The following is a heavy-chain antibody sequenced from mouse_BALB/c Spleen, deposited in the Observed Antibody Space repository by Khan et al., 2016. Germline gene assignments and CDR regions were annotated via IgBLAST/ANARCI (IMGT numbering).Heavy chain of an antibody. D-gene: IGHD2-1*01. CDR3: NRKGIFYGNYDFDA. V-gene: IGHV1-15*01. CDR2: IDPENGGT. Sequence: QVQLKESGAELVRPGASVTLSCKASGYTFADYEMHWVKQTPVHGLEWIGAIDPENGGTASNQKFKGQATLNAGRSSSTAYMELRSLKSEDSAVDYCNRKGIFYGNYDFDASGQGTTLTVSS. CDR1: GYTFADYE. J-gene: IGHJ2*01.